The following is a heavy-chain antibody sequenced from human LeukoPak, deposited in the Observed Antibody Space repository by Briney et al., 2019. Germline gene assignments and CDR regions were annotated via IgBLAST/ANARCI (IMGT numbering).Heavy chain of an antibody. V-gene: IGHV3-30-3*01. J-gene: IGHJ4*02. CDR1: GFTFSSYA. CDR3: ARALAAAGFDY. Sequence: PGGSLRLSCAASGFTFSSYAMHWVRQAPGKGLEWVAVISYDGSNKYYADSVKGRFTISRDNSKNTLYLQMNSLRAEDTAVYYCARALAAAGFDYWGQGTLVTVSS. D-gene: IGHD6-13*01. CDR2: ISYDGSNK.